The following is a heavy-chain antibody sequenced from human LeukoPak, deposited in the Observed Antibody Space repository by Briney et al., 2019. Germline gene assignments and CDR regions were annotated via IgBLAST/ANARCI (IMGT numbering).Heavy chain of an antibody. Sequence: GGSLRLSCTISGITVSSDYISWVRQAPGKGLEWVSAIYPDGRTYYSDSVTGRITISRDKSKNTLYLQMTSLRVEDTAVFYCARGVGRSWSLDPWGQGTLVTVSS. D-gene: IGHD6-13*01. J-gene: IGHJ5*02. V-gene: IGHV3-53*01. CDR3: ARGVGRSWSLDP. CDR2: IYPDGRT. CDR1: GITVSSDY.